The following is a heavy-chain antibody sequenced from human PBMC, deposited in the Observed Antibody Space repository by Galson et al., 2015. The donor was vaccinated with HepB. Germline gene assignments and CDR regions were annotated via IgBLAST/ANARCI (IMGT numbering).Heavy chain of an antibody. CDR3: AKDSSSWTRGYFQH. J-gene: IGHJ1*01. CDR2: ISWNSGSI. D-gene: IGHD6-13*01. CDR1: GFTFDDYA. V-gene: IGHV3-9*01. Sequence: LRLSCAASGFTFDDYAMHWVRQAPGKGLEWVSGISWNSGSIGYADSVKGRFTISRDNAKNSLYLQMNSLRAEDTALYYCAKDSSSWTRGYFQHWGQGTLVTVSS.